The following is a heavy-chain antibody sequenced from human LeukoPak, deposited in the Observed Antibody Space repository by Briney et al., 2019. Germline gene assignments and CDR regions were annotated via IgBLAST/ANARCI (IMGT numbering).Heavy chain of an antibody. D-gene: IGHD3-16*01. CDR1: AASITTYY. Sequence: SSETLSLTCPVSAASITTYYWSWIRQPPGKGLEWVGYIFYTGDTSYSPSLKSRVTISLDTSRNQFSLKLRSVTAADTAVYYCARLKMGAYFDLWGRGTLVTVSS. V-gene: IGHV4-59*08. CDR2: IFYTGDT. CDR3: ARLKMGAYFDL. J-gene: IGHJ2*01.